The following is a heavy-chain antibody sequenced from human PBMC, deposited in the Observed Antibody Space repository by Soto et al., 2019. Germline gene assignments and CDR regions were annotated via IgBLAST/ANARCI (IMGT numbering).Heavy chain of an antibody. Sequence: GGSLRLSCAASGFTFSSYAMSWVRQAPGKGLEWVSAISGSGGSTYYADSVKGRFTISRDNSKKTLYMQMNSLRAEDTAVYYCAKGMHSSSWYGLGYYYYYGMDVWGQGTTVTVSS. CDR2: ISGSGGST. J-gene: IGHJ6*02. D-gene: IGHD6-13*01. V-gene: IGHV3-23*01. CDR1: GFTFSSYA. CDR3: AKGMHSSSWYGLGYYYYYGMDV.